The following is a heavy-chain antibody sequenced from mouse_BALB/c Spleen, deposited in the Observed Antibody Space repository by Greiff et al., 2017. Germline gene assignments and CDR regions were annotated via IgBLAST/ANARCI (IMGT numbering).Heavy chain of an antibody. CDR3: ARGTRKAMDY. V-gene: IGHV1S137*01. CDR2: ISTYYGDA. J-gene: IGHJ4*01. CDR1: GYTFTDYA. Sequence: VQRVESGAELVRPGVSVKISCKGSGYTFTDYAMHWVKQSHAKSLEWIGVISTYYGDASYNQKFKGKATMTVDKSSSTAYMELARLTSEDSAIYYCARGTRKAMDYWGQGTSVTVSS.